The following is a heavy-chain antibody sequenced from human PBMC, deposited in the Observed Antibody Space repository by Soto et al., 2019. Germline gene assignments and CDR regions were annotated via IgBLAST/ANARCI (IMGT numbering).Heavy chain of an antibody. Sequence: EVQLLESGGCLVQPGGSLILSCEGSGFFFSSFTMTWVRQAPGKGREWVSSFSATSENTYYGDSVRGRFTISRDNSKNTLFLQMNSLTAEDTAMYYWAKARDQQWVRLPFDYWGQGILVIVSS. V-gene: IGHV3-23*01. CDR1: GFFFSSFT. J-gene: IGHJ4*02. CDR3: AKARDQQWVRLPFDY. CDR2: FSATSENT. D-gene: IGHD6-19*01.